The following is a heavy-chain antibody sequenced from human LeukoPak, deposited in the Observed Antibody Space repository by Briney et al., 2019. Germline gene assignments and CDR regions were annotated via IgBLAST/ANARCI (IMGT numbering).Heavy chain of an antibody. Sequence: YIYHTGSTSYSPSLKSRVTISADTSQNQFSLKLSSVTAADTAVYYCAREVVAAAGTVDYWGQGTLVTVSS. J-gene: IGHJ4*02. CDR3: AREVVAAAGTVDY. V-gene: IGHV4-59*01. CDR2: IYHTGST. D-gene: IGHD6-13*01.